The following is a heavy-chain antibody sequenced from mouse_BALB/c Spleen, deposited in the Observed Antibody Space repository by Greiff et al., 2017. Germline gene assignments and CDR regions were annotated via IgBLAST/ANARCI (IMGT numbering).Heavy chain of an antibody. J-gene: IGHJ4*01. Sequence: VKLMESGPGLVQPSQSLSITCTVSGFSLTSYGVHWVRQSPGKGLEWLGVIWSGGSTDYNAAFISRLSISKDNSKSQVFFKMNSLQANDTAIYYCARYYYGYYYAMDYWGQGTSVTVSS. CDR3: ARYYYGYYYAMDY. CDR2: IWSGGST. CDR1: GFSLTSYG. V-gene: IGHV2-2*02. D-gene: IGHD1-1*01.